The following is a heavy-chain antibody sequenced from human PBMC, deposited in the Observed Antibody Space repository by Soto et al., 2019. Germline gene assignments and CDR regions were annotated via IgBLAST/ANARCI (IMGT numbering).Heavy chain of an antibody. Sequence: QVQLVQSGAEVKKPGSSVKVSCKASGGTFSSYAISWVRQAPGQGLEWMGGIIPIFGTANYAQKFQGRVTITADESTSTAYMELSSLRTEDTAVYYCARGVGITIPQENWFDPWGQGTLVTVSS. V-gene: IGHV1-69*01. J-gene: IGHJ5*02. D-gene: IGHD3-9*01. CDR1: GGTFSSYA. CDR3: ARGVGITIPQENWFDP. CDR2: IIPIFGTA.